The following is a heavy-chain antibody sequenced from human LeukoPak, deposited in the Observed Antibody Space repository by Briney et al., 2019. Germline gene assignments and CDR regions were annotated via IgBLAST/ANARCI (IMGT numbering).Heavy chain of an antibody. CDR1: GFTFSSYS. D-gene: IGHD5-24*01. V-gene: IGHV3-21*04. Sequence: GGSLRLSCAASGFTFSSYSMNWVRQAPGKGLEWVSFISSSRSYIYYADSVKGRFTISRDNSKNTLYLQMNSLRAEDTAVYYCAKDIVQRWPHTTHDYWGQGTLVTVSS. J-gene: IGHJ4*02. CDR3: AKDIVQRWPHTTHDY. CDR2: ISSSRSYI.